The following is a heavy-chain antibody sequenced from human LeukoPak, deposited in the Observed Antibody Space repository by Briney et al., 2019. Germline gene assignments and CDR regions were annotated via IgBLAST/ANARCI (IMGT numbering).Heavy chain of an antibody. CDR1: GFKFDEYD. V-gene: IGHV3-9*01. CDR2: ISWNSDSI. D-gene: IGHD6-19*01. Sequence: GGSLRLSCAGSGFKFDEYDMHWVRQAPGKGLEWVSSISWNSDSIGYTDSVEGRFTISRDNTKKSLSLQMNSLRAEDTALYYCAKGPIAVAGTWYFDSWGQGTLVIVSS. CDR3: AKGPIAVAGTWYFDS. J-gene: IGHJ4*02.